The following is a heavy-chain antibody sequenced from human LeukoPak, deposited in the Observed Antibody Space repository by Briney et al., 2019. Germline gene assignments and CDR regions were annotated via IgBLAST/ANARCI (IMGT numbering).Heavy chain of an antibody. J-gene: IGHJ6*03. CDR1: GHSISSGFY. CDR2: IYHSGSS. Sequence: SETLSLTCTVSGHSISSGFYWGWIRQSPGKGLEWIGSIYHSGSSYYSPSLKSRVSISVDTSKNQFSLKLSSVTAADTAVYYCARGWLQPYYYYYMDVWGKGTTVTISS. CDR3: ARGWLQPYYYYYMDV. V-gene: IGHV4-38-2*02. D-gene: IGHD5-24*01.